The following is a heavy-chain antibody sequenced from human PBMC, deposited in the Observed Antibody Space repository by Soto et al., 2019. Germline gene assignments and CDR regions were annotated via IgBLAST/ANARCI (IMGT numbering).Heavy chain of an antibody. CDR3: ARDRGGYSGYAKTRRYWYFDL. V-gene: IGHV4-31*03. D-gene: IGHD5-12*01. J-gene: IGHJ2*01. CDR2: IYYSGST. CDR1: GGSISSGGYY. Sequence: QVQLQESGPGLVKPSQTLSLTCTVSGGSISSGGYYWSWIRQHPGKGLEWIGYIYYSGSTYYNPSLKSRVTISVDTSKNQFSLKLRSVTASDTDVYYCARDRGGYSGYAKTRRYWYFDLWGRGTLVTVSS.